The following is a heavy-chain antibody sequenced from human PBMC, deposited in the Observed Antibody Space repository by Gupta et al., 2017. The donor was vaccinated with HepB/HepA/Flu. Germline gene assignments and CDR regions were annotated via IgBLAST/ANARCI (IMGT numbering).Heavy chain of an antibody. Sequence: VQLVQSGAEVKKPGSSVQVSYKASGGTFSSSSISWARQAPGQGLEWMGGIIPIFGTANYAQKFQGRVTITADESTSTAYMELSSLRSEDTAVYYCARDSGRYCSGGSCYSWGQGTLVTVSS. CDR3: ARDSGRYCSGGSCYS. J-gene: IGHJ4*02. CDR2: IIPIFGTA. D-gene: IGHD2-15*01. V-gene: IGHV1-69*01. CDR1: GGTFSSSS.